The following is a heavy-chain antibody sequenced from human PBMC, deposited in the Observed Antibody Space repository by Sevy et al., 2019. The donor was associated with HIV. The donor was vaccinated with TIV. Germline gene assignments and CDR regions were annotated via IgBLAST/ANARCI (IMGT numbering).Heavy chain of an antibody. V-gene: IGHV3-30-3*01. CDR2: ISYDGSNK. CDR1: GFTFSSYA. Sequence: GGSLRRSCAASGFTFSSYAMHWVRQAPGKGLEWVAVISYDGSNKYYADSVKGRFTISRDNSKNTLYLQMNSLRAEDTAVYYCAGGTFMVRGVIMGDYWGQGTLVTVSS. J-gene: IGHJ4*02. D-gene: IGHD3-10*01. CDR3: AGGTFMVRGVIMGDY.